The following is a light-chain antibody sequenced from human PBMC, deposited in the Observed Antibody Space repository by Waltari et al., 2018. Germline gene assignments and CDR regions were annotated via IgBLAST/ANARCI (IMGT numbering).Light chain of an antibody. J-gene: IGKJ2*01. Sequence: DIQMTQSPSSLSASVGDRVTITCRASQNIVNYLNWHQQKPGKAPNLLIFGASNLLSGVPSRFSGSGSGTDFTLTISSLQPGDFATYNCQQSYSTPYTFGQGTKVEIK. CDR2: GAS. CDR1: QNIVNY. V-gene: IGKV1-39*01. CDR3: QQSYSTPYT.